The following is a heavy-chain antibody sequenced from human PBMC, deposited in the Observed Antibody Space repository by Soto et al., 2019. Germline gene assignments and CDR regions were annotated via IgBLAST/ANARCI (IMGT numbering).Heavy chain of an antibody. J-gene: IGHJ6*02. CDR2: MYNSGST. Sequence: SETLSLTCNVSGGSISSYYWSWIRQPPGKGLEWIGYMYNSGSTNYNPSFKSRVTISVDTSKNQFSLKLNSVTAADTAVYYCARDLWGYCGTDCYPLDVWGQGTTVTVSS. D-gene: IGHD2-21*02. CDR3: ARDLWGYCGTDCYPLDV. V-gene: IGHV4-59*01. CDR1: GGSISSYY.